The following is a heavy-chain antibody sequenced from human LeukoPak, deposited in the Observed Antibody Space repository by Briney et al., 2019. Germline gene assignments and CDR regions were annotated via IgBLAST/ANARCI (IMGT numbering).Heavy chain of an antibody. Sequence: GGSLRLSCAASGFTFSSYAMSWVRQAPGKGLEWVSGISGSGGTTYYADSVKGRFTISRDNSKKTLYLQMNSLRAEDTAIYHCANDRNNWNYPATIDHWGQGTLVTVSS. J-gene: IGHJ4*02. CDR2: ISGSGGTT. CDR1: GFTFSSYA. CDR3: ANDRNNWNYPATIDH. D-gene: IGHD1-7*01. V-gene: IGHV3-23*01.